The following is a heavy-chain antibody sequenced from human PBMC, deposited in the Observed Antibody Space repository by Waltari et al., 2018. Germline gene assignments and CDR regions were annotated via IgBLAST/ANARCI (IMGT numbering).Heavy chain of an antibody. CDR3: ARGPVTIFGVVISRRKTWFDP. D-gene: IGHD3-3*01. V-gene: IGHV4-34*01. CDR1: GGSFSGYY. J-gene: IGHJ5*02. Sequence: QVQLQQWGAGLLKPSETLSLTCAVYGGSFSGYYWSWIRQPPGKGLEWIGEINHSGRTNYNPSLKSRVTISVDTSKNQFSLKLSSVTAADTAVYYCARGPVTIFGVVISRRKTWFDPWGQGTLVTVSS. CDR2: INHSGRT.